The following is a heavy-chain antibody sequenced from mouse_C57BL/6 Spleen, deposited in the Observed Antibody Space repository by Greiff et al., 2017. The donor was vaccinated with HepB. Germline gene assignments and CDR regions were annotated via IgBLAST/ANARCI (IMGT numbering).Heavy chain of an antibody. V-gene: IGHV5-9-1*02. CDR1: GFTFSSYA. CDR3: TRDQGYYGSSPFDY. Sequence: EVKLVESGEGLVKPGGSLKLSCAASGFTFSSYAMSWVRQTPEKRLEWVAYISSGGDYIYYADTVKGRFTISRDNARNTLYLQMSSLKSEDTAMYYCTRDQGYYGSSPFDYWGQGTTLTVSS. D-gene: IGHD1-1*01. CDR2: ISSGGDYI. J-gene: IGHJ2*01.